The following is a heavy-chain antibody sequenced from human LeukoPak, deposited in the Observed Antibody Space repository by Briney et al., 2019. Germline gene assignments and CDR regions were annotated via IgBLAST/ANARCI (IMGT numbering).Heavy chain of an antibody. J-gene: IGHJ4*02. CDR2: ISSSSSYI. D-gene: IGHD6-19*01. Sequence: PGESLRLSCAASGFTFSSYALSWVRQAPGKGLEWVSSISSSSSYIYYAGSVKGRFTISRDNAKNSLYLQMNSLRAEDTAVYYCARVTRSGWYRWGQGTLVTVSS. V-gene: IGHV3-21*01. CDR1: GFTFSSYA. CDR3: ARVTRSGWYR.